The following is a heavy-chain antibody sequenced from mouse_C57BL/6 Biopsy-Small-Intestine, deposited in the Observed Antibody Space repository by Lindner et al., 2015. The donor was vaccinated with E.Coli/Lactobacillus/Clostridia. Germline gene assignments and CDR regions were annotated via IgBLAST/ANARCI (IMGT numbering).Heavy chain of an antibody. V-gene: IGHV1-14*01. J-gene: IGHJ3*01. CDR2: INPYNDGT. CDR3: ARGYDYGAAY. D-gene: IGHD2-4*01. Sequence: VQLQESGPELVKPGTSVKMSCRASGYSFTDYFMNWVKQSHGKSLEWIGYINPYNDGTKYNEKFKGKATLTSDKSSNTAYLQLSSLTSEDTAIYYCARGYDYGAAYWGQGTLVTVSA. CDR1: GYSFTDYF.